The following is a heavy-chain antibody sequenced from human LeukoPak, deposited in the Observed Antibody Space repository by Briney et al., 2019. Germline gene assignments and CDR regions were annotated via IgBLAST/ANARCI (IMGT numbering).Heavy chain of an antibody. D-gene: IGHD3-9*01. CDR1: GYTFTGYY. V-gene: IGHV1-2*02. Sequence: ASVKVSCKASGYTFTGYYMHWVRQAPGQGLEWMGWINPNSGGTNYAQKFQGRVTMTRDTSISTAYMELSRLRSDDTAVYYCARSRRYLDWLIPDYWGQGTLVTVSS. CDR3: ARSRRYLDWLIPDY. CDR2: INPNSGGT. J-gene: IGHJ4*02.